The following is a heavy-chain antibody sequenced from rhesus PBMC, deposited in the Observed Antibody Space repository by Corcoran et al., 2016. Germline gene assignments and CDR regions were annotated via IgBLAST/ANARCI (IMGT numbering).Heavy chain of an antibody. CDR3: ARESRFWGDVYY. D-gene: IGHD3-34*01. CDR2: ISNGCDIT. Sequence: EVHLVESGGGLAKPGGSMSLSCAASGFSFSDYSLHWVRQGSGRGLVLVSLISNGCDITVYSDSVKGRCTSSRENARNTLYLQMDSLRTEDTAVYYCARESRFWGDVYYWGQGVLVTVSS. CDR1: GFSFSDYS. J-gene: IGHJ4*01. V-gene: IGHV3-59*01.